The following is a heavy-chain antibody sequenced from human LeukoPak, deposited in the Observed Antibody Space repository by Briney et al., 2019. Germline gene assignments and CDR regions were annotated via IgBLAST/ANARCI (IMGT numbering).Heavy chain of an antibody. CDR1: GFTFSTKS. V-gene: IGHV3-21*01. D-gene: IGHD1-1*01. CDR2: ITSRRTYI. CDR3: AREDNLNAFDY. J-gene: IGHJ4*02. Sequence: PGGSLRLSCAVSGFTFSTKSMNWVRQAPGKGLEWVSSITSRRTYIYNADSVKGRFTISRDNAKNAVYLQMNSLRAEDTAVYYCAREDNLNAFDYWGQGTLVTVSS.